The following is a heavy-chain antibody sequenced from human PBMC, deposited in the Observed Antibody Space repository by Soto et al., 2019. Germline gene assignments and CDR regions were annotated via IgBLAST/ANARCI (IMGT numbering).Heavy chain of an antibody. D-gene: IGHD3-16*01. CDR3: AKTLGKSFASSPSLSYLDY. CDR1: GFTFGDYA. Sequence: EVQLVESGGGLVQPGRSLRISCAASGFTFGDYAMHWVRQVPGKGLEWVSGITTDSGDKVYADSVKGRFTISRDNAENSLYLQMDSLRPVDTAFYFCAKTLGKSFASSPSLSYLDYWGQGTLVTVSS. J-gene: IGHJ4*02. V-gene: IGHV3-9*01. CDR2: ITTDSGDK.